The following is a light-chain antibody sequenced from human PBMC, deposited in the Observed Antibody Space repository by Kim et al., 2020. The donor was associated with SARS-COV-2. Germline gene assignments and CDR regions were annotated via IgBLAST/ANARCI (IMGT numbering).Light chain of an antibody. CDR1: SLRSYY. Sequence: SSELTQDPAVSVALGQTVRITCQGDSLRSYYASWYQQKPGQAPVLVIYGKSNRPSGIPDRFSGFTSGNTASLTITGAQAEDEADYYCNCRDSSGNHLVFGGGTQLTVL. V-gene: IGLV3-19*01. CDR3: NCRDSSGNHLV. J-gene: IGLJ3*02. CDR2: GKS.